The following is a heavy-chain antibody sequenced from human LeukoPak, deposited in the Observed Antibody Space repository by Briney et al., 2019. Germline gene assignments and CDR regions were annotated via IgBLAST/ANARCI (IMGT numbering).Heavy chain of an antibody. CDR2: TDHGGNT. CDR1: GDSIRSNNYY. V-gene: IGHV4-39*07. J-gene: IGHJ5*01. CDR3: ARSPPPGATAYGAVDS. Sequence: SETLSLTCTVSGDSIRSNNYYWGWIRQPPGKGLEWIGETDHGGNTKYNPSLKSRVTISVDTSKNQFSLKLTSVTATDTAVYYCARSPPPGATAYGAVDSWGRGSLVTVSS. D-gene: IGHD3-10*01.